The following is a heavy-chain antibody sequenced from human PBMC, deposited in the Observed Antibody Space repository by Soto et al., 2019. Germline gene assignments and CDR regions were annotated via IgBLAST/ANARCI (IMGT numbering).Heavy chain of an antibody. D-gene: IGHD6-19*01. CDR1: GYIFSNYA. Sequence: QVQLVQSGAEVKKPGASVKVSCKASGYIFSNYAMNWVRQAPGQRPEWMGWINAGNGDTKYSQRFQDRVTITRDTSASTAYMELSSLRSEDTAVYYCARAAGVVGWGQGTLVTVSS. CDR3: ARAAGVVG. CDR2: INAGNGDT. V-gene: IGHV1-3*01. J-gene: IGHJ4*02.